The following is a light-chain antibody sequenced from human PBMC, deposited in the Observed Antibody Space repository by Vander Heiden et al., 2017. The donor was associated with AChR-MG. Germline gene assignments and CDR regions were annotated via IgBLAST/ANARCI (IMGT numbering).Light chain of an antibody. CDR2: EVT. V-gene: IGLV2-14*01. J-gene: IGLJ1*01. Sequence: QSALTQPASVSGSPGQSITISCTAASSDVGLSNYLASYQQHPGKAPNLMIYEVTNRPSGVSNRFSGSKSGNTASLTISGLQAEDEADYYCSSYTSRSTLVFGPGTKVTVL. CDR1: SSDVGLSNY. CDR3: SSYTSRSTLV.